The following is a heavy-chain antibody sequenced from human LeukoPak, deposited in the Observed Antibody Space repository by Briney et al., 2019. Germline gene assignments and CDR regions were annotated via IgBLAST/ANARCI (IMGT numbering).Heavy chain of an antibody. D-gene: IGHD4-17*01. CDR2: ITGNGRGT. J-gene: IGHJ3*01. CDR3: GMEPNGDYVGAFDF. Sequence: GGSLRLSCAASGFTFSNYAMTWVRQAPGKGLEWVSSITGNGRGTSYGDSVRGRFTVSRDNSKNTLYLQMNSLRAEDTALYYCGMEPNGDYVGAFDFWGQGTLVTVSS. V-gene: IGHV3-23*01. CDR1: GFTFSNYA.